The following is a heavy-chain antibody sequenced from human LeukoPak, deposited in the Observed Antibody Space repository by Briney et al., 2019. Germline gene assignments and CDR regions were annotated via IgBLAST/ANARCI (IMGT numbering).Heavy chain of an antibody. D-gene: IGHD6-19*01. CDR1: GFTFSSYG. Sequence: GGSLRLSCAASGFTFSSYGMHWVRQAPGKGLEWVAVIWYDGSNKYYADSVKGRFTISRDNSKNTLYLQRNSLRAEDTAVYYCAREGSSGRIYYGMDVWGQGTTVTVSS. J-gene: IGHJ6*02. V-gene: IGHV3-33*01. CDR2: IWYDGSNK. CDR3: AREGSSGRIYYGMDV.